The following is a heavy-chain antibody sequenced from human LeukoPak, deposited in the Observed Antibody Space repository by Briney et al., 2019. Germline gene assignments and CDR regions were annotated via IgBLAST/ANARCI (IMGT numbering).Heavy chain of an antibody. CDR1: GFNFSTYA. D-gene: IGHD3-22*01. J-gene: IGHJ4*02. V-gene: IGHV3-23*01. CDR2: LSGRGSNT. Sequence: GGSLRLSCAASGFNFSTYAMSWVRQAPAKGLEWVSALSGRGSNTYYADSVKGRFTISRDNSKNTLYLQMNSLRAEDTAVYYCAKEKPKWLSAVDYWGQGTLVTVSS. CDR3: AKEKPKWLSAVDY.